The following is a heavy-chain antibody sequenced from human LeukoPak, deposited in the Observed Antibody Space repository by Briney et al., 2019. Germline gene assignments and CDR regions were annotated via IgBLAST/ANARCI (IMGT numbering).Heavy chain of an antibody. CDR3: ARSAAADYFDY. V-gene: IGHV3-66*01. CDR2: IYSGGST. D-gene: IGHD6-13*01. Sequence: GGSLRLSCAASGFTVCSNYMSWVRQAPGKGLEWVSVIYSGGSTYYADSVKGRFTISRDNSKNTLYLQMNSLRAEDTAVYYCARSAAADYFDYWGQGTLVTVSS. CDR1: GFTVCSNY. J-gene: IGHJ4*02.